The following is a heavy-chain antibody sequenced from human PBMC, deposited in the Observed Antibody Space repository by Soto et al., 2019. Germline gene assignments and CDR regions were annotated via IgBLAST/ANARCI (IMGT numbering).Heavy chain of an antibody. Sequence: GASVKVSCKASGYTFTSYAMHWVRQAPGQRLEWMGWINAGNGNTKYSQKFQGRVTITRDTSASTAYMELSSLRSEDTAVYYCARVRYCSGGSCYSAFDIWGQGTMVTVSS. J-gene: IGHJ3*02. CDR3: ARVRYCSGGSCYSAFDI. CDR2: INAGNGNT. CDR1: GYTFTSYA. V-gene: IGHV1-3*01. D-gene: IGHD2-15*01.